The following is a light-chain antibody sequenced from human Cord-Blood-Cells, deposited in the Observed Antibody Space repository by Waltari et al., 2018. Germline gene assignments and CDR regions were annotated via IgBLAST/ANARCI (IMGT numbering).Light chain of an antibody. Sequence: TQSPATLSLSLGERATLSCRASQSVSSYLAWYQQKPGQAPRLLIYDASNRATGIPDRFSGSGSGTDFTLTISSLEPEDFAVYYCQQRSNWPPITFGQGTRLEIK. CDR3: QQRSNWPPIT. J-gene: IGKJ5*01. V-gene: IGKV3-11*01. CDR1: QSVSSY. CDR2: DAS.